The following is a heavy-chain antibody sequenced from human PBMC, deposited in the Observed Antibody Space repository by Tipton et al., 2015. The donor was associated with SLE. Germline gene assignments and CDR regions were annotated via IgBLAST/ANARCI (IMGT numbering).Heavy chain of an antibody. V-gene: IGHV3-23*03. CDR3: VKAAGPGGAAGTGWFDP. CDR1: GFTFSNYA. D-gene: IGHD6-25*01. Sequence: GSLRLSCAASGFTFSNYAMSWVRQAPGKGLEWVSLISSGGSSTYYADSVKGRFTISRDDSKNTLYLQVNSLRAEDTAVYHCVKAAGPGGAAGTGWFDPWGQGTLVTVPS. J-gene: IGHJ5*02. CDR2: ISSGGSST.